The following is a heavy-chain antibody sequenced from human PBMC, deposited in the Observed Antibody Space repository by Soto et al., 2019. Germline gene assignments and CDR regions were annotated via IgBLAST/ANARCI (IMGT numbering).Heavy chain of an antibody. CDR1: GGSIRSYY. CDR2: IYYSGST. Sequence: QVQLQASGPGLVKPSETLSLTCIVSGGSIRSYYWSWIRQPPGKGLEWIGYIYYSGSTNYNPSLKIRVTISVDTSNNQFSLKLSSVTAADTAVYYCARNSYPSSGFDYWGQGTLVTVSS. V-gene: IGHV4-59*08. D-gene: IGHD5-18*01. J-gene: IGHJ4*02. CDR3: ARNSYPSSGFDY.